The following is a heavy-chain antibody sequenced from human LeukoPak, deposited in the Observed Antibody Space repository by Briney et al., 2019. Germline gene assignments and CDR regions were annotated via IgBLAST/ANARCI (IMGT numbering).Heavy chain of an antibody. CDR1: GYSFTSYW. CDR3: AGQSGTMVTEFDY. CDR2: IYPGDSDT. Sequence: NHGESLKISCKGSGYSFTSYWIGWVRQMPGKGLEWMWIIYPGDSDTRYSPSFQGQVTISADKSISTAYLQWSSLKASDTAMYYCAGQSGTMVTEFDYWGPGTLVTVSS. V-gene: IGHV5-51*01. D-gene: IGHD4-17*01. J-gene: IGHJ4*02.